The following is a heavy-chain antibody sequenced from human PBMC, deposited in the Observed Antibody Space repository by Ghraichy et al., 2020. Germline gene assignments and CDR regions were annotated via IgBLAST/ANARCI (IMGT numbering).Heavy chain of an antibody. CDR1: GYTFSNNG. V-gene: IGHV1-18*01. CDR2: ISAYTGNT. D-gene: IGHD2-8*02. Sequence: ASVKVSCKASGYTFSNNGISWVRQAPGQGLEWMGRISAYTGNTNYAQAFQGRVTLTTHTSTTTAYMELRSLTSDDTAVYYCARERFTGGNSPKDYWGRGTRVTVSS. J-gene: IGHJ4*02. CDR3: ARERFTGGNSPKDY.